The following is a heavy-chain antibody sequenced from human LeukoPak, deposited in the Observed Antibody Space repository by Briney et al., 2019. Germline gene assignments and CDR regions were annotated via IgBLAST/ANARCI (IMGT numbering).Heavy chain of an antibody. J-gene: IGHJ4*02. CDR1: GYTFTGYY. V-gene: IGHV1-2*06. CDR3: ARDPRIAVAGKYFDY. CDR2: INPNGGGT. Sequence: ASVKVSCTASGYTFTGYYMHWVRQAPGQGLEWMGRINPNGGGTNYAQQFQGRVTMTRDTSISTAYMELSRLRSDDTAVYYCARDPRIAVAGKYFDYWGQGTLVTVSS. D-gene: IGHD6-19*01.